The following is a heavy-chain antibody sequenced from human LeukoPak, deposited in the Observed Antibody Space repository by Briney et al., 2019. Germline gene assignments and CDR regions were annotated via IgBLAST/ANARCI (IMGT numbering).Heavy chain of an antibody. J-gene: IGHJ4*02. D-gene: IGHD1-26*01. CDR2: ISGSGGST. V-gene: IGHV3-23*01. CDR3: AEEVGNTYPTFDY. CDR1: GFTFSSYV. Sequence: PGGSLRLSCAASGFTFSSYVMSWVRQAPGKGLEWVSSISGSGGSTYYADSVKGRFTISRDNSKNTLYLQMNSLRAEDTAIYYCAEEVGNTYPTFDYWGRGTLVTVSS.